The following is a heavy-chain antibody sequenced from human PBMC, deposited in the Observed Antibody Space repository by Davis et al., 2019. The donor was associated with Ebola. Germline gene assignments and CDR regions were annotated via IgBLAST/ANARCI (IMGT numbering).Heavy chain of an antibody. D-gene: IGHD6-6*01. V-gene: IGHV1-69*10. J-gene: IGHJ2*01. Sequence: SVTVPCKASSYTSTSYAISWVRQAPGQGLEWMGGIIPILGIANYEQKFQGRVTITADESTSTAYMELSSLRSEDTAVYYCASGLVRGESYWYFDLWGRGTLVTVSS. CDR3: ASGLVRGESYWYFDL. CDR2: IIPILGIA. CDR1: SYTSTSYA.